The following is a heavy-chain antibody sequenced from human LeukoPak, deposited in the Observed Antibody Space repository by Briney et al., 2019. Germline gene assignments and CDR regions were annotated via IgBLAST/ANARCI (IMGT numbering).Heavy chain of an antibody. CDR3: ARGDFNDNGDYVDAFDV. CDR2: IRPDESDK. CDR1: GFTFSSYW. V-gene: IGHV3-7*01. J-gene: IGHJ3*01. D-gene: IGHD4-17*01. Sequence: PGGPLRLSCVASGFTFSSYWMSWVRQAPGKRLEWVANIRPDESDKYYVDSVKGRFTISRDNAKNSLFLQMNSLRAEDTALYYCARGDFNDNGDYVDAFDVWGQGTMVTVSS.